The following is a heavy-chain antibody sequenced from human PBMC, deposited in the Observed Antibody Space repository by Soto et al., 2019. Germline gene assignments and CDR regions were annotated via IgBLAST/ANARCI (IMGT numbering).Heavy chain of an antibody. D-gene: IGHD3-22*01. CDR3: ARALNYYDSSGYYEGHAFDI. CDR1: GFTFSDHY. CDR2: TRNKANSYTT. V-gene: IGHV3-72*01. Sequence: PGGSLRLSCAASGFTFSDHYMDWVRQAPGKGLEWVGRTRNKANSYTTEYAASVKGRFTISRDDSKNSLYLQMNSLKTEDTAVYYCARALNYYDSSGYYEGHAFDIWGQGTMVTVSS. J-gene: IGHJ3*02.